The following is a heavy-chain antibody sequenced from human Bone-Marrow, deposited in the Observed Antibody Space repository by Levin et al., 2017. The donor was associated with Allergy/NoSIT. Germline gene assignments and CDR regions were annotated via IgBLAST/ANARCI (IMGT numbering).Heavy chain of an antibody. CDR2: LSLSSSSP. V-gene: IGHV5-51*01. J-gene: IGHJ3*01. D-gene: IGHD4-17*01. CDR1: GFTFPTYW. CDR3: ARTGGLEMSTVTRRDAFDV. Sequence: SFPGSGFTFPTYWIGWVRQVPGPFLSFLFSLSLSSSSPLSLPSLHGQVSISADKSVNTVYLHLSRLRASDSGMYFCARTGGLEMSTVTRRDAFDVWGHGTAVTVSS.